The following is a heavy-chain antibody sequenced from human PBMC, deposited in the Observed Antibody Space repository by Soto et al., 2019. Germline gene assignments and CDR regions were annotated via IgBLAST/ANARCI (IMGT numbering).Heavy chain of an antibody. D-gene: IGHD1-7*01. CDR2: VNADGSST. Sequence: GGSLRPACAASGFSFTHYRIHWVRQVPGKGLEWVCRVNADGSSTNYAGFAKGRFTISRDNSKNTAYLEMNNLRVDDTALYYCAKAGDWNYVFDFWGQGTSVTVYS. V-gene: IGHV3-74*01. J-gene: IGHJ4*02. CDR3: AKAGDWNYVFDF. CDR1: GFSFTHYR.